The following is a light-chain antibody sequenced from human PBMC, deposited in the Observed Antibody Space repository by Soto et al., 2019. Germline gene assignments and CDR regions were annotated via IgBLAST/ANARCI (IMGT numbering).Light chain of an antibody. J-gene: IGKJ2*01. V-gene: IGKV3-20*01. CDR3: QRYDISPFP. Sequence: EIVLTQSPGTLSLSPGERANLSCRGSQSVSSTYLAWYLQKPGQAPRLLIYGASSRATGIPDRFSGSGSGTDFTLTISRLEPEDFAVYYCQRYDISPFPFGQGTKLEIK. CDR1: QSVSSTY. CDR2: GAS.